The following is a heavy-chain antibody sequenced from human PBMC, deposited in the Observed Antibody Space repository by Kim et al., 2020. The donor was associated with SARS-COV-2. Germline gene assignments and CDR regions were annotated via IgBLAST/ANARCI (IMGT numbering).Heavy chain of an antibody. CDR1: GFTFSSYS. Sequence: GGSLRLSCAASGFTFSSYSMNWVRQAPGKGLEWVSSISSSSSYIYYADSVKGRFTISRDNAKNSLYLQMNSLRAEDTAVYYCARDNWNYYYYGMDVWGQGTTVTVSS. J-gene: IGHJ6*02. CDR3: ARDNWNYYYYGMDV. CDR2: ISSSSSYI. D-gene: IGHD1-20*01. V-gene: IGHV3-21*01.